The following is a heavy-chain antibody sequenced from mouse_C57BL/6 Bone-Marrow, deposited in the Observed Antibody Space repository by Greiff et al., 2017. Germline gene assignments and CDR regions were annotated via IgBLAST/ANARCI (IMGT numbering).Heavy chain of an antibody. Sequence: VQLQQPGAELVKPGASVKLSCKASGYTFTSYWMHWVKQRPGQGLEWIGMIHPNSGSTNYNQKFKGKATLTVDQSSSTAYMQLNSLTSEDSAVYYCARGYDYDYAMDYWGQGTSVTGSS. CDR2: IHPNSGST. CDR3: ARGYDYDYAMDY. D-gene: IGHD2-4*01. J-gene: IGHJ4*01. V-gene: IGHV1-64*01. CDR1: GYTFTSYW.